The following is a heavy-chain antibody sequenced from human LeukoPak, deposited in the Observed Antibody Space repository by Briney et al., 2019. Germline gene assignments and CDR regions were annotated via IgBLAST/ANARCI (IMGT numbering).Heavy chain of an antibody. CDR2: ISAYNGNT. CDR1: GYTFTSYG. V-gene: IGHV1-18*01. CDR3: ARDQGYDILTGYYSPLFDY. J-gene: IGHJ4*02. D-gene: IGHD3-9*01. Sequence: VASVTVSCKASGYTFTSYGISWVRQAPGQGLEWMGWISAYNGNTNYAQKLQGRVTMTTDTSTSTAYMELRSLRSDDTAVYYCARDQGYDILTGYYSPLFDYWGQGTLVTVSS.